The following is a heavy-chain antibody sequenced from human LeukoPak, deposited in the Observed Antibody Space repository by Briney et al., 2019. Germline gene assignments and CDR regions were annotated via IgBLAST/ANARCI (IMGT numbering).Heavy chain of an antibody. CDR2: IEQDGSEK. CDR1: GFTFTTYW. J-gene: IGHJ4*02. D-gene: IGHD6-13*01. V-gene: IGHV3-7*04. Sequence: GGSLRLSCAASGFTFTTYWLNWVRQAPGKGLEWVANIEQDGSEKYYVDSVKGRFTISRDNAKNSLYLQMNSLRVDDTAVYYCARERNSWFDYWGQGNLVTVSS. CDR3: ARERNSWFDY.